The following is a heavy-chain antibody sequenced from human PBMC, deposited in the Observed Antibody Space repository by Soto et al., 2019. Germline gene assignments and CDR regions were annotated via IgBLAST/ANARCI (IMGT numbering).Heavy chain of an antibody. CDR2: IDPSDSQT. CDR1: GYSFAGYW. CDR3: ASYSAAGTYYYGMDV. J-gene: IGHJ6*02. D-gene: IGHD6-13*01. V-gene: IGHV5-10-1*01. Sequence: GESLKISCKGSGYSFAGYWITWVRQKPGKGLEWMGRIDPSDSQTYYSPSFRGHVTISVTKSITTVFLQWSSLRASDTAMYYCASYSAAGTYYYGMDVWGQGTTVTVSS.